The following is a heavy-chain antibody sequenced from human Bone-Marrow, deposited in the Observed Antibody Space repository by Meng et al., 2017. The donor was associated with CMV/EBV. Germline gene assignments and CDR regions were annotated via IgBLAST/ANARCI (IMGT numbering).Heavy chain of an antibody. CDR3: ARFERRSRLDSGSSFDY. Sequence: ASVKVSCKASGYTFTGYYMHWVRQAPGQGLEWMGWINPNSGGTNYAQKFQGRVTMTRDTSISTAYMELSRLRSDDTAVYYCARFERRSRLDSGSSFDYWGQGTRVTGSS. CDR1: GYTFTGYY. J-gene: IGHJ4*02. CDR2: INPNSGGT. D-gene: IGHD3-10*01. V-gene: IGHV1-2*02.